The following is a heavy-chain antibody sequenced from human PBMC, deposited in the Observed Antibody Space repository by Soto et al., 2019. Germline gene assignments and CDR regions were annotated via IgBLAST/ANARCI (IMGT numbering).Heavy chain of an antibody. CDR2: ISGSGIST. CDR1: VFIFSSYA. Sequence: VWSLRLSCGSSVFIFSSYAMNWVRQSPGKWLEWVAGISGSGISTYYADSVKGRFTISRDNSKNTLYLQLNSLRTEDTAVYYCAKASSGNYQYYLEYWGQGTLVIVS. D-gene: IGHD3-22*01. CDR3: AKASSGNYQYYLEY. V-gene: IGHV3-23*01. J-gene: IGHJ4*02.